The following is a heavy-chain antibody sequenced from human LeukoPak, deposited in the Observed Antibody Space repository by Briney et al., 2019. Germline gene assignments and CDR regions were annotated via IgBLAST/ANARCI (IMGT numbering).Heavy chain of an antibody. D-gene: IGHD3-3*01. J-gene: IGHJ6*03. CDR2: ISGSSSSI. CDR1: GFTFSSYS. V-gene: IGHV3-48*04. CDR3: ARSVHYWYYDFWSGYWGYYYMDF. Sequence: PGGSLRLSCAASGFTFSSYSMNWVRQAPGKGLEWVSYISGSSSSIYYADSVKGRFTISRDNAKNTLYLQMNSLRAEDTAVYYCARSVHYWYYDFWSGYWGYYYMDFWGKGTMVTVSS.